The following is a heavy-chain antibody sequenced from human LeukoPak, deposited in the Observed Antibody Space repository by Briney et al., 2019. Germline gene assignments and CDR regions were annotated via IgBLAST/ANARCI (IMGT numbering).Heavy chain of an antibody. CDR1: GGSISNTSYY. Sequence: PSETLSLTCTVSGGSISNTSYYWGWIRQPPGKGLEWIGSIYYSGSTYYNPSLKSRVTISVDTSKNQLSLKLTSVTAADMAVYYCARDRSSGYYSDAFDIWGQGTMVTVSS. CDR2: IYYSGST. J-gene: IGHJ3*02. D-gene: IGHD3-22*01. CDR3: ARDRSSGYYSDAFDI. V-gene: IGHV4-39*07.